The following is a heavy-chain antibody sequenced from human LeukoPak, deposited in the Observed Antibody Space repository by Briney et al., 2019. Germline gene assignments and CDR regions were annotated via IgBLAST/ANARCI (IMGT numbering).Heavy chain of an antibody. J-gene: IGHJ3*02. Sequence: SETLSLTCTVSGGSISSYYWSWIRQPPGKGLEWIGYIYYSGSTNYNPSLKSRVTISVDTSKNQFSLKLSSVTAADTAVYYCARDFNSWEAEREDAFDIWGQGTMVTVSS. D-gene: IGHD1-26*01. CDR3: ARDFNSWEAEREDAFDI. CDR1: GGSISSYY. CDR2: IYYSGST. V-gene: IGHV4-59*12.